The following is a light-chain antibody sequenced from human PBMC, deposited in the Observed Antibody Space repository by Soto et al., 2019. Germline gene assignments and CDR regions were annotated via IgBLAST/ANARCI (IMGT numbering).Light chain of an antibody. CDR2: GSS. V-gene: IGLV1-40*01. Sequence: QPVLTQPPSVSGAPGQRVTISCTGSSSNIGAGFDVHWYQQLPGTAPKLLIYGSSNRPSGVPDRFSGSKSGTSASLAITGLQAEDGADYYCQSYDSSLSVWVFGGGTKLTVL. J-gene: IGLJ3*02. CDR1: SSNIGAGFD. CDR3: QSYDSSLSVWV.